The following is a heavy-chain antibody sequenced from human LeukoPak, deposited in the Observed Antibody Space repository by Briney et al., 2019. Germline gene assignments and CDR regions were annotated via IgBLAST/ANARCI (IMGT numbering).Heavy chain of an antibody. CDR2: IYTSGST. CDR3: ARHVWGYPFDY. D-gene: IGHD1-26*01. V-gene: IGHV4-4*07. Sequence: SETLSLTCTVSGGSISNYYWSWIRQPAGKGLEWIGRIYTSGSTNYKSSLKSRVTMSVDASKSQFSLKLSSVTAADTAVYFCARHVWGYPFDYWGQGALVTVSS. CDR1: GGSISNYY. J-gene: IGHJ4*02.